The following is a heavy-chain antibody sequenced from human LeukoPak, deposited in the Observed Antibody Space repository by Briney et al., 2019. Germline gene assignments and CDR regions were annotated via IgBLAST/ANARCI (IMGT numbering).Heavy chain of an antibody. D-gene: IGHD6-6*01. J-gene: IGHJ4*02. CDR3: VKDRSIAAPNNDFFDS. CDR1: GFTFNRFY. CDR2: ISSNGATT. V-gene: IGHV3-64D*06. Sequence: GGSLRLSCSASGFTFNRFYLHWVRQAPGKGLEFVSHISSNGATTYYADSVKGRFTISRDNSKNTLYPQMSSLRADDTAVYYCVKDRSIAAPNNDFFDSWGQGALVTVSS.